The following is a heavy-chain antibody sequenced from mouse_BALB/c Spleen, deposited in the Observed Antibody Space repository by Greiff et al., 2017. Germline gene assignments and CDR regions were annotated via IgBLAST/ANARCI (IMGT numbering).Heavy chain of an antibody. Sequence: QVQLKESGAELVRPGSSVKISCKASGYAFSSYWMNWVKQRPGQGLEWIGQIYPGDGDTNYNGKFKGKATLTADKSSSTAYMQLSSLTSEDSAVYFCARGDYGYEEARGAMDYWGQGTSVTVSS. V-gene: IGHV1-80*01. D-gene: IGHD2-2*01. J-gene: IGHJ4*01. CDR2: IYPGDGDT. CDR1: GYAFSSYW. CDR3: ARGDYGYEEARGAMDY.